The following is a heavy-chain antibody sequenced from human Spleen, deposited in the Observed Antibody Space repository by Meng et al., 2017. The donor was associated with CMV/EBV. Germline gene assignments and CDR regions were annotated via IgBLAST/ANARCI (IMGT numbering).Heavy chain of an antibody. V-gene: IGHV3-30*02. Sequence: GESLKISCAASGFTFSSYGMHWVRQAPGKGLEWVTFIRYDGSNTYYAESVKGRFTLSRDNSKNTLYLQMNSLRAEDTAVYYCAREFSNYDWFTDHFDYWGQGTLVTVSS. CDR2: IRYDGSNT. CDR3: AREFSNYDWFTDHFDY. CDR1: GFTFSSYG. J-gene: IGHJ4*02. D-gene: IGHD3-9*01.